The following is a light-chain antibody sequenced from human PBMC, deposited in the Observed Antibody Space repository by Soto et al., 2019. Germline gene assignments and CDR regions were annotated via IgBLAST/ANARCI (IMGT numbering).Light chain of an antibody. CDR2: DAS. V-gene: IGKV3-11*01. CDR1: QSVSSY. J-gene: IGKJ4*01. CDR3: QQRSKSPTSLT. Sequence: EIVLTQSPATLSLSPGERATLSCRASQSVSSYLAWYQQKPGQAPRLLIYDASNRATGIPARFSGSGSGTDFTLTISSLEPDDFEVYYCQQRSKSPTSLTFGGGTKVEIK.